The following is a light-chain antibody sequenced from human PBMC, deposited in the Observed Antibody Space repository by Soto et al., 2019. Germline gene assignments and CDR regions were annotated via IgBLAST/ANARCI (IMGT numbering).Light chain of an antibody. V-gene: IGKV3-11*01. CDR2: DAS. CDR1: QSVSNRY. Sequence: EIVLTQSPGTLSLSPGERATLACRASQSVSNRYLAWYQQKPGQAPRLPIYDASNRATGIPARFSGSGSGTDFTLTISSLEPEDFAVYYCQQRSNWPPWTFGQGTKVDNK. CDR3: QQRSNWPPWT. J-gene: IGKJ1*01.